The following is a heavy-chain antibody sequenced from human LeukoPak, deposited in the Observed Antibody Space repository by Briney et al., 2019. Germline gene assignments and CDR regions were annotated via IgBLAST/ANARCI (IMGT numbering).Heavy chain of an antibody. Sequence: PGESLKISCKGSGYSFTSYWIGWVRQMPGKGLEWMGIIYPGDSDTRYSPSFQGQVTISADKSISTAYLQWSSLKASDTAMYYCARLMTTVVIGNDAFDIWGQGTMVTVSS. J-gene: IGHJ3*02. V-gene: IGHV5-51*01. CDR2: IYPGDSDT. D-gene: IGHD4-23*01. CDR3: ARLMTTVVIGNDAFDI. CDR1: GYSFTSYW.